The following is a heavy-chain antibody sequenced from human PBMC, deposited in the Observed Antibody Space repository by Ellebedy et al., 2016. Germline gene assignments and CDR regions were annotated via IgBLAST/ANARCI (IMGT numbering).Heavy chain of an antibody. CDR1: GFTFSRYW. CDR3: AKGGAYCSSTSCYGWLDP. CDR2: INSDGRST. V-gene: IGHV3-74*01. Sequence: GESLKISXAASGFTFSRYWMHWVRQAPGKGLVWVSHINSDGRSTTYADSVKGRFTISRDNSKNTLYLQMNSLRAEDTAVYYCAKGGAYCSSTSCYGWLDPWGQGTLVTVSS. D-gene: IGHD2-2*01. J-gene: IGHJ5*02.